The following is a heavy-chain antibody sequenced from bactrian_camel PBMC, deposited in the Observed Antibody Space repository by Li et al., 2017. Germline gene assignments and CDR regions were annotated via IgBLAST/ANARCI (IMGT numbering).Heavy chain of an antibody. J-gene: IGHJ4*01. CDR3: AAHASFGVCYRDGANYRG. V-gene: IGHV3S40*01. CDR1: GLTFDGGNC. CDR2: IYSGGGST. D-gene: IGHD2*01. Sequence: VQLVESGGGSVRPGGSLRLSCAAYGLTFDGGNCMGWFRQAPGREREGVAGIYSGGGSTYYADSVKGRFTISQDMAKNTVYLQMNSLKPEDTAMYYCAAHASFGVCYRDGANYRGWGQGTQVTVS.